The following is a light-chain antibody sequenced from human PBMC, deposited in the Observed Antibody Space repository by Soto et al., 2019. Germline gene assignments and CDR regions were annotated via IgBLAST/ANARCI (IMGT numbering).Light chain of an antibody. CDR3: SSYAGSSNLGV. CDR2: EVS. Sequence: QSALTQPPSASGSHGQSVTISCTGTSSDVGGYNYVSWYQQHPGRAPKLMIYEVSKRPSGVPDRFSGSKSGNTASLTVSGLQPEDEADYYCSSYAGSSNLGVFGGGTKLTVL. CDR1: SSDVGGYNY. V-gene: IGLV2-8*01. J-gene: IGLJ2*01.